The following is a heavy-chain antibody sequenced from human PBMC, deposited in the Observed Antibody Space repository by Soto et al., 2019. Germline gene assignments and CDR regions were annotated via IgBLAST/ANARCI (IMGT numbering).Heavy chain of an antibody. CDR2: ISESGAYT. Sequence: EVQLLESGGGLVQPGGSLRLSCTASQFSLSGSVIYWVRQAPGKGLEWVSAISESGAYTNYADSVRGRFTISIDNSKNTVYLEMNSLRGDDTARYFCAKLEVRLSYSGIDFWGQGTTVTVSS. D-gene: IGHD3-16*02. CDR1: QFSLSGSV. CDR3: AKLEVRLSYSGIDF. J-gene: IGHJ6*02. V-gene: IGHV3-23*01.